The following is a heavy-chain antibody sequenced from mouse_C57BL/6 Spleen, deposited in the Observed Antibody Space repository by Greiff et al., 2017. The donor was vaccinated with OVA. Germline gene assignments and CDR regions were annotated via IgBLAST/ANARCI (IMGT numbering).Heavy chain of an antibody. CDR2: IYPGSGST. Sequence: VPLPPPGAELVKPGASVKMSCKASGYTFTSYWITWVKQRPGQGLEWIGDIYPGSGSTNYNEKFKSKATLTVDTSSSTAYMQLSSLTSEDSAVYYCAREDDGYSLFAYWGQGTLVTVSA. CDR3: AREDDGYSLFAY. CDR1: GYTFTSYW. V-gene: IGHV1-55*01. J-gene: IGHJ3*01. D-gene: IGHD2-3*01.